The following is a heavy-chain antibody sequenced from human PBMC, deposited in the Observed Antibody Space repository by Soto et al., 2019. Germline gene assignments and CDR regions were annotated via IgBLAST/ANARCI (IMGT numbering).Heavy chain of an antibody. CDR2: ISYDGTKK. J-gene: IGHJ6*02. Sequence: PGGSLRLSCAASGFTFTNFGMHWVRQAPGKGLGWVAAISYDGTKKYYADSLKGRFTISRDNSKNTLYLHVTSLSAEDTAVYYCAKDLPDTSWGGGYYYCGLDVWGQGTTVTVSS. CDR3: AKDLPDTSWGGGYYYCGLDV. D-gene: IGHD5-18*01. V-gene: IGHV3-30*18. CDR1: GFTFTNFG.